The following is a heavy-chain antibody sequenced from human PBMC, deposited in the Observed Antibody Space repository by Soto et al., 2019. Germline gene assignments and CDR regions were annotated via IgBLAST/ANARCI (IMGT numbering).Heavy chain of an antibody. CDR3: ARETAPFYGSGSYYY. J-gene: IGHJ4*02. V-gene: IGHV4-34*01. D-gene: IGHD3-10*01. Sequence: QVHLQQWGAGLLKPSETLSLSCAIFGGSSSGYYWSWIRQPPGKGLEWIGEVNHSRSPNYNPSLTSRSTISMDPSKNPFSLKLSSVTAADTGVYYCARETAPFYGSGSYYYWGQGTLVTVSS. CDR2: VNHSRSP. CDR1: GGSSSGYY.